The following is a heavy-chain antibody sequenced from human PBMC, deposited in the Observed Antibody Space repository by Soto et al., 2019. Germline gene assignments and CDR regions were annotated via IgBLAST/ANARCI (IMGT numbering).Heavy chain of an antibody. Sequence: GGSLRLSCVTSGFTFTKYSMNWVRQAPGKGLEWVSYISYSGETKYYADSLKGRYAISRDDAKNSVYLQMNSLRDEDTAFYYCVRGVVVVVGSTAENFDHWGQGTLVTVS. J-gene: IGHJ4*02. CDR2: ISYSGETK. V-gene: IGHV3-48*02. D-gene: IGHD2-15*01. CDR3: VRGVVVVVGSTAENFDH. CDR1: GFTFTKYS.